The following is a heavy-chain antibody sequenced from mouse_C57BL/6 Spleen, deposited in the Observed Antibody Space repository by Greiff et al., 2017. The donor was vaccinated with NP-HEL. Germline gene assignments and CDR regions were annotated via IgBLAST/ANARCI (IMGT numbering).Heavy chain of an antibody. D-gene: IGHD3-1*01. CDR1: GYSITSGYY. Sequence: DVKLQESGPGLVKPSQSLSLTCSVTGYSITSGYYWNWIRQFPGNKLEWMGYISYDGSNNYNPSLKNRISITRDTSKNQFFLKLNSVTTEDTATYYCARGLPFDYWGQGTTLTVSS. CDR3: ARGLPFDY. CDR2: ISYDGSN. J-gene: IGHJ2*01. V-gene: IGHV3-6*01.